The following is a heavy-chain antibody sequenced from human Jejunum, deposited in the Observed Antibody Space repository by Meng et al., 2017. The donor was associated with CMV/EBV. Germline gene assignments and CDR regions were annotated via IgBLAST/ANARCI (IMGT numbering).Heavy chain of an antibody. Sequence: STCSMSWVRQAPGKGLKGVSSISSSSSYIYYADSVKGPFTISRDNSKNSLYLQMNSLRAEDTTVYYCASVPAGGGYYYGMDVWGQGTTVTVSS. V-gene: IGHV3-21*01. D-gene: IGHD2-2*01. CDR2: ISSSSSYI. CDR3: ASVPAGGGYYYGMDV. J-gene: IGHJ6*02. CDR1: STCS.